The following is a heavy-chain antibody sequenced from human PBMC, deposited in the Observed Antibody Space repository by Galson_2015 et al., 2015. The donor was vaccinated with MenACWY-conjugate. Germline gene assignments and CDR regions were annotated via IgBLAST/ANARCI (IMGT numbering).Heavy chain of an antibody. CDR1: GFTFSSYW. D-gene: IGHD3-16*01. CDR2: ISGTAGTI. J-gene: IGHJ6*03. CDR3: ARGGDMDV. V-gene: IGHV3-48*01. Sequence: SLRLSCAASGFTFSSYWMSWVRQAPGKGLEWVSYISGTAGTIYYADSVKGRFTISRDNAKNSLYLQMNSLRAEDTAIYYCARGGDMDVWGKGTSVTVSS.